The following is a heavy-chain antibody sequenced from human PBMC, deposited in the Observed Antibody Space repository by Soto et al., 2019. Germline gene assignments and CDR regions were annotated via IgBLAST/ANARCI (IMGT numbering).Heavy chain of an antibody. CDR3: ARDQEYTWFDP. Sequence: PSETLSLTCTVSGGSIGSGDYYWSWIRQPPGKGLEWIGYIYYSGSTYYNPSLKSRVTISVDTSKNQFSLKLSSVTAADTALYYCARDQEYTWFDPWGQRTLVLVSS. CDR2: IYYSGST. V-gene: IGHV4-30-4*01. CDR1: GGSIGSGDYY. J-gene: IGHJ5*02.